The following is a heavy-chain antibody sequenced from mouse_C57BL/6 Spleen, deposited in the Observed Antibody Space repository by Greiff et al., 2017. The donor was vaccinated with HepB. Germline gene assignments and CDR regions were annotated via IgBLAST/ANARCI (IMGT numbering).Heavy chain of an antibody. J-gene: IGHJ4*01. CDR3: AREGIYDAMDY. CDR2: ISDGGSYT. V-gene: IGHV5-4*01. Sequence: EVKLVESGGGLVKPGGSLKLSCAASGFTFSSYAMSWVRQTPEKRLEWVATISDGGSYTYYPDNVKGRFTISRDNAKNNLYLQMSHLKSEDTAMYYCAREGIYDAMDYWGQGTSVTVSS. CDR1: GFTFSSYA.